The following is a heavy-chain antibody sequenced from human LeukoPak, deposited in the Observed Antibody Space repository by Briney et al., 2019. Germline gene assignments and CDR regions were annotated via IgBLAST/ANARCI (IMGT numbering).Heavy chain of an antibody. Sequence: PGRSLRLSCAASGFTFSSYAMNWVRQAPGKGLEWVSSISGSGGSTYYVDSVKGRFTISRDNSKNTLYLQMNSLRAEDTAVYYCAKRGGSGNYYFDSWGQGTLVTVSS. D-gene: IGHD3-10*01. CDR3: AKRGGSGNYYFDS. J-gene: IGHJ4*02. CDR2: ISGSGGST. V-gene: IGHV3-23*01. CDR1: GFTFSSYA.